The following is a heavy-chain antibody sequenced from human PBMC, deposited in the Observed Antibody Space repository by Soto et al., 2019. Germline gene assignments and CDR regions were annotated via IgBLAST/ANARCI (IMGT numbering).Heavy chain of an antibody. D-gene: IGHD3-22*01. V-gene: IGHV3-74*01. CDR3: AREEYYYDSSGYYGYGMDV. Sequence: PVGSLRLSCAASGFTFSSYWMHWVRQAPGKGLVWVSRINSDGSSTSYADSVKGRFTISRDNAKNTLYLQMNSLRAEDTAVYYCAREEYYYDSSGYYGYGMDVWGQGTTVTVS. J-gene: IGHJ6*02. CDR1: GFTFSSYW. CDR2: INSDGSST.